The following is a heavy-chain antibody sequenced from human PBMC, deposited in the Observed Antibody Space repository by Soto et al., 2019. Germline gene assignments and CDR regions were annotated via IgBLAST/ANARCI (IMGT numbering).Heavy chain of an antibody. CDR3: ARHISNVRYYYYAMDV. J-gene: IGHJ6*02. Sequence: GESLKISCKGSGYTFTDYWIGWVRQLPGKGLEWMGIIYPGDSDTRYSPSFQGHVTITVDKSTSTAYLQWNTLKASDTAMYSCARHISNVRYYYYAMDVWGQGTTVTVSS. D-gene: IGHD4-4*01. CDR2: IYPGDSDT. CDR1: GYTFTDYW. V-gene: IGHV5-51*01.